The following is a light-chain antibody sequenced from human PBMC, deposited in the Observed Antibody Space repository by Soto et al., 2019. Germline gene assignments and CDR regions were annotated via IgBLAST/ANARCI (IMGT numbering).Light chain of an antibody. CDR3: QKRYSTPRT. CDR2: AAS. CDR1: QRISSH. V-gene: IGKV1-39*01. J-gene: IGKJ1*01. Sequence: QMTQSPTSLSASVGDTARIPCRASQRISSHLNWYHQKPGQTPKLLIYAASNLQRVGPSTFSGRGSGTDLTLTSSRRQPEEVADYYCQKRYSTPRTFGQGTKVEIK.